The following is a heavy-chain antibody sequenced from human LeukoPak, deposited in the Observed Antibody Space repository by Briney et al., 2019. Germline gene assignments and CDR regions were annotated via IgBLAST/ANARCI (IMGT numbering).Heavy chain of an antibody. CDR1: GFTFSRYS. CDR2: ISISSNYI. J-gene: IGHJ4*02. V-gene: IGHV3-21*01. D-gene: IGHD2-21*02. CDR3: ARETLAYCGGDCPTWDY. Sequence: GGSLRLSCAASGFTFSRYSMNWVRQAPGKGLEWVSSISISSNYIYYTDSVKGRCTISRDNAKNSLYLQMNSLRAEDTAVYYCARETLAYCGGDCPTWDYWGQGTLVTVSS.